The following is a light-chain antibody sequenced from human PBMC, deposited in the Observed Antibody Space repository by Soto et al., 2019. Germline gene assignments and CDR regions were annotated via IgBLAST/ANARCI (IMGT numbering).Light chain of an antibody. V-gene: IGKV3-11*01. CDR2: DTS. J-gene: IGKJ1*01. CDR3: QQRSNWPPT. CDR1: QSVSSF. Sequence: EVVLTQSPATLSLSPGERATLSCRASQSVSSFLAWYQQTPGQAPRLLIYDTSNRATVIPARFSGSGSGTDFTLTISSLEPEDFAVYYCQQRSNWPPTFGRGTKVEVK.